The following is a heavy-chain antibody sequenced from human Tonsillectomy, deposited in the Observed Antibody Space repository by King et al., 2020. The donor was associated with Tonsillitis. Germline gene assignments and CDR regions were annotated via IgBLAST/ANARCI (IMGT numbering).Heavy chain of an antibody. V-gene: IGHV3-30*18. D-gene: IGHD6-19*01. CDR1: GFTFSSHG. J-gene: IGHJ4*02. CDR3: VKDMGDVAVAGDFDY. CDR2: ISYEGSNE. Sequence: VQLVESGGGVVQPGRSLRISCAASGFTFSSHGMPWVRQAPGKGLEWVAVISYEGSNENYLYSGKGRFTISRDNSKNTWFLQMNSLRAEDTAVYYCVKDMGDVAVAGDFDYWGQGTLVTVPS.